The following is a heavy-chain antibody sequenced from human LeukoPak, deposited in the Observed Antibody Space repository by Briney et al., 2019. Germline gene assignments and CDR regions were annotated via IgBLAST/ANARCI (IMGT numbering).Heavy chain of an antibody. V-gene: IGHV4-34*01. CDR3: ARASYSNYRGGFDY. Sequence: SETLSLTCAVYGGSFSGYYWSWIRQPPGKGLEWIGETNHSGSTNYNPSLKSRVTISVDTSKNQFSLKLSSVTAADTAVYYCARASYSNYRGGFDYWGQGTLVTVSS. J-gene: IGHJ4*02. D-gene: IGHD4-11*01. CDR1: GGSFSGYY. CDR2: TNHSGST.